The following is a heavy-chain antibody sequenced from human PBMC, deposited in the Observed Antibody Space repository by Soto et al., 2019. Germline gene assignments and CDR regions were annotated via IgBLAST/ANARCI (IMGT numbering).Heavy chain of an antibody. CDR1: GYTFTAYY. D-gene: IGHD2-8*02. Sequence: ASVKVSCKASGYTFTAYYMYWVRQAPGQGLEWAGRLNPKTGDTNYAPKFQARVTMTRDTSISTAYMELSSLRSDDTAFYYCATLKQAPGGIDSWGQGTLVTVSS. V-gene: IGHV1-2*06. CDR3: ATLKQAPGGIDS. CDR2: LNPKTGDT. J-gene: IGHJ4*02.